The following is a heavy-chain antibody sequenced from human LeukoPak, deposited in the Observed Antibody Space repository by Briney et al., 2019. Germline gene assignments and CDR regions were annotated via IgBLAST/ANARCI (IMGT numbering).Heavy chain of an antibody. V-gene: IGHV3-23*01. CDR3: AKDGAAGTYYYYYGMDV. Sequence: GGSLRLSCAASGFIFSNFWMSWVRQAPGKGLEWVSSISGSGGSTYYADSVKGRFTISRDNSKNTLYLQMNSLRAEDTAVYYCAKDGAAGTYYYYYGMDVWGQGTTVTVSS. CDR1: GFIFSNFW. D-gene: IGHD6-13*01. CDR2: ISGSGGST. J-gene: IGHJ6*02.